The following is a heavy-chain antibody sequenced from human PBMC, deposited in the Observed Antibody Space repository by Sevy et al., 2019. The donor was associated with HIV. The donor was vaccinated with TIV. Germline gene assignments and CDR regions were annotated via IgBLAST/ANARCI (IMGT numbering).Heavy chain of an antibody. J-gene: IGHJ4*02. D-gene: IGHD4-17*01. CDR2: IKQDGSEK. V-gene: IGHV3-7*01. Sequence: GGSLRLSCAASGFSFTWYWMSWVRQTPEKGLEWVANIKQDGSEKNYVYSVKGRFTISRDNAKNSLYLQMNSLRAEDTAVYYCARVIPNYGDYVPRYYFDYWGQGTLVTVSS. CDR1: GFSFTWYW. CDR3: ARVIPNYGDYVPRYYFDY.